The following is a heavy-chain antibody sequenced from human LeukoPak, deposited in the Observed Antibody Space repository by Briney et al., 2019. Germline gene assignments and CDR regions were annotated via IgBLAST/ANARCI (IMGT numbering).Heavy chain of an antibody. V-gene: IGHV3-48*03. Sequence: RGSLRLSCAASGFTFSSYEMNWVRQAPGKGLEWVSYISSSGSTIYYADSVKGRFTISRDNAKNSLYLQMNSLRAEDTAVYYCASLPYYYDSSGDAFDIWGQGTMVTVSS. CDR1: GFTFSSYE. CDR3: ASLPYYYDSSGDAFDI. J-gene: IGHJ3*02. D-gene: IGHD3-22*01. CDR2: ISSSGSTI.